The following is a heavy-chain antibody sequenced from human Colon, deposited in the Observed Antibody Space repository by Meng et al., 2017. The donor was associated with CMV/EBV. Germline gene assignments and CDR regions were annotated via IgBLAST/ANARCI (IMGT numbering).Heavy chain of an antibody. V-gene: IGHV1-18*01. CDR2: VSAKNGNT. CDR3: ARVVVVPSDYYTMDV. CDR1: GYTFSDYT. D-gene: IGHD2-2*01. J-gene: IGHJ6*02. Sequence: ASVKVSCKASGYTFSDYTITWVRQAPGQGLEWMGWVSAKNGNTKYAERLQGRVTMTTDTSTRTAYMVMRSLRSDDTAVYYCARVVVVPSDYYTMDVWGQGTAVTVSS.